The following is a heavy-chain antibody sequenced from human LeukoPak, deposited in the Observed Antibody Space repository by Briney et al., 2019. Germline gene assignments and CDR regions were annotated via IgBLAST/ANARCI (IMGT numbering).Heavy chain of an antibody. D-gene: IGHD2-15*01. CDR3: ARAEVVAATQPFDY. V-gene: IGHV4-31*03. J-gene: IGHJ4*02. CDR1: GGSISSGGYY. CDR2: IYYSGST. Sequence: SQTLSLTCTVSGGSISSGGYYWSWIRQHPGKGLEWIGYIYYSGSTYYNPSLKSRVTISVDTSKNQFSLKLSSVTAADTAVYYCARAEVVAATQPFDYWGQGTLVTVSS.